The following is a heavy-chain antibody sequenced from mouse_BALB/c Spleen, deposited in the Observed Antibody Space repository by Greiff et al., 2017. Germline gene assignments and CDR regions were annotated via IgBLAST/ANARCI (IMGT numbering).Heavy chain of an antibody. V-gene: IGHV5-6*01. CDR3: ARRGGIAY. J-gene: IGHJ3*01. CDR1: GFTFSSYG. Sequence: EVQVVESGGDLVKPGGSLKLSCAASGFTFSSYGMSWVRQTPDKRLEWVATISSGGSYTYYPDSVKGRITISRDNAKNTLYLQMSSLKSEDTAQYYGARRGGIAYWGQGTLVTVSA. CDR2: ISSGGSYT.